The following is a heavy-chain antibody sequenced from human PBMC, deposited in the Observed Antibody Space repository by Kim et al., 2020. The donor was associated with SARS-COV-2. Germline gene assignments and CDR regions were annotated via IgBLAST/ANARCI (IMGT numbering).Heavy chain of an antibody. CDR3: ARHLLAHSSGYPVFGY. Sequence: SETLSLTCTVSGGSISSSSYYWGWIRQPPGKGLEWIGSIYYSGSTYYNPSLKSRVTISVDTSKNQFSLKLSSVTAADTAVYYCARHLLAHSSGYPVFGYWGQGTLVTVSS. D-gene: IGHD3-22*01. CDR1: GGSISSSSYY. CDR2: IYYSGST. J-gene: IGHJ4*02. V-gene: IGHV4-39*01.